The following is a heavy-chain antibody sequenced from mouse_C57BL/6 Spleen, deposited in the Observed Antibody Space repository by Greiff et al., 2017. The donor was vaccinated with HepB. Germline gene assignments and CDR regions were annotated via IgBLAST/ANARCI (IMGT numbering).Heavy chain of an antibody. V-gene: IGHV1-19*01. Sequence: VHVKQSGPVLVKPGASVKMSCKASGYTFTDYYMNWVKQSHGKSLEWIGVINPYNGGTSYNQKFKGKATLTVDKSSSTAYMELNSLTSEDSAVYYCARALDGSHWYFDVWGTGTTVTVSS. D-gene: IGHD2-3*01. CDR1: GYTFTDYY. J-gene: IGHJ1*03. CDR3: ARALDGSHWYFDV. CDR2: INPYNGGT.